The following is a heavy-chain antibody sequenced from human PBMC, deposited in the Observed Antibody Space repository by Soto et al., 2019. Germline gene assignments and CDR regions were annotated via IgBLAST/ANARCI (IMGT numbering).Heavy chain of an antibody. J-gene: IGHJ4*02. CDR1: GDTITSFS. D-gene: IGHD1-7*01. V-gene: IGHV4-4*07. CDR2: ISTTGNT. Sequence: PSETLSLTCTVSGDTITSFSWNWIRQSAGKGLEWIGRISTTGNTHYNPSLESRVTMSLDTSKNQFSLKLTSVTAADTAVYYCEGESGENWSYEAYWAQGILVTVSS. CDR3: EGESGENWSYEAY.